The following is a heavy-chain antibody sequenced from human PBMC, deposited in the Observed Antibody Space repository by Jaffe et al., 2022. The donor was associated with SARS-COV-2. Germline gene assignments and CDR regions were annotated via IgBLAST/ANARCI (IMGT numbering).Heavy chain of an antibody. CDR2: IWYDGSNK. D-gene: IGHD1-7*01. CDR3: ARGMGWNYDGGIFDY. J-gene: IGHJ4*02. CDR1: GFTFSSYG. Sequence: QVQLVESGGGVVQPGRSLRLSCAASGFTFSSYGMHWVRQAPGKGLEWVAVIWYDGSNKYYADSVKGRFTISRDNSKNTLYLQMNSLRAEDTAVYYCARGMGWNYDGGIFDYWGQGTLVTVSS. V-gene: IGHV3-33*01.